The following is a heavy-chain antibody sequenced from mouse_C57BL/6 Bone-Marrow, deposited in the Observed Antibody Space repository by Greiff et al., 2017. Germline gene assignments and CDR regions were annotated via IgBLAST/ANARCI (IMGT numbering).Heavy chain of an antibody. CDR2: IYPGDGDT. D-gene: IGHD1-1*01. J-gene: IGHJ2*01. V-gene: IGHV1-80*01. CDR1: GYAFSSYW. Sequence: QVQLQQSGAELVKPGASVKISCKASGYAFSSYWLNWVKQRPGKGLEWIGQIYPGDGDTNYTGKFKGKATLTADKSSSTAYMQLSSLTSEDSAVXFCARANYYGSSRDYWGQGTTLTVAS. CDR3: ARANYYGSSRDY.